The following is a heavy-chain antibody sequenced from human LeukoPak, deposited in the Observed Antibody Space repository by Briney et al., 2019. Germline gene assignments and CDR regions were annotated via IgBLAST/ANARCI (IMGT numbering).Heavy chain of an antibody. CDR3: ARDHVDTAMVTTYFDY. J-gene: IGHJ4*02. D-gene: IGHD5-18*01. V-gene: IGHV3-21*01. Sequence: KTGGSLRLSCAASGFTFSSYSMNWVRQAPGKGLEWVSSISSSSSYIYYADSVKGRFTISRDNAKNSLYLRMNSLRAEDTAVYYCARDHVDTAMVTTYFDYWGQGTLVTVSS. CDR2: ISSSSSYI. CDR1: GFTFSSYS.